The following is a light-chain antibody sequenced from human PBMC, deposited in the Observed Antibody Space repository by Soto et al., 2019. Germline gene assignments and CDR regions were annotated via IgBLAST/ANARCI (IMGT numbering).Light chain of an antibody. Sequence: DIQMTQSPSTVSASVGDRVTITCRASQGLDRWVAWYQQRPGEAPKSLIYASSTLQTGVPSRFSGSGSGTDFSLTISSLHPEDVATYYCQQVDSYPRTFGQGTKVDIK. V-gene: IGKV1D-16*01. CDR2: ASS. CDR1: QGLDRW. J-gene: IGKJ1*01. CDR3: QQVDSYPRT.